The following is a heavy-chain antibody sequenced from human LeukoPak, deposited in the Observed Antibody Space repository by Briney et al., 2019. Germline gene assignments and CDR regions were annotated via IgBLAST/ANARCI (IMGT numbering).Heavy chain of an antibody. Sequence: GGSLRLSCAASGFAFETYWMSWVRQAPGKGLEWVANIKQDGNVQYYVDSVKGRFTITRDNAQNSLFLQMNSLRAEDTAVYFCARVNRPIVGAIFRTRDYFDYWGQGTLVTVSS. J-gene: IGHJ4*02. V-gene: IGHV3-7*03. D-gene: IGHD1-26*01. CDR3: ARVNRPIVGAIFRTRDYFDY. CDR1: GFAFETYW. CDR2: IKQDGNVQ.